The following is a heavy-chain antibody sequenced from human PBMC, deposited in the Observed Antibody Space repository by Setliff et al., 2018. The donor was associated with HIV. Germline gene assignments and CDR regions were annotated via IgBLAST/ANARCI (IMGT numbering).Heavy chain of an antibody. Sequence: GGSLRLSCSASGFSFSSYSINWVRQAPGKGLEWVSSITSTSSYIYYADSVRGRFTVSRDDAKRSLYLQMNSLRAEDTAVYYCARVESSNPWGNYYYYMDVWGKGTTVTVSS. CDR3: ARVESSNPWGNYYYYMDV. V-gene: IGHV3-21*01. CDR2: ITSTSSYI. J-gene: IGHJ6*03. CDR1: GFSFSSYS. D-gene: IGHD6-6*01.